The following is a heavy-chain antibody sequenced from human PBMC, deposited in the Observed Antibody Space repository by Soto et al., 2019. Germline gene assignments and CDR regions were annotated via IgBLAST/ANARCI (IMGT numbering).Heavy chain of an antibody. CDR2: IYYSGRN. CDR3: ARLPETSFDP. Sequence: TLSRTCAVSGGSFSSGYYSWGWIRQPPGKGLEWIGNIYYSGRNYYKPSLKSRVTISVDTSKNQFYLKLGYVTDADTDVYYCARLPETSFDPWGQANMVTVSS. J-gene: IGHJ5*02. CDR1: GGSFSSGYYS. V-gene: IGHV4-30-2*03.